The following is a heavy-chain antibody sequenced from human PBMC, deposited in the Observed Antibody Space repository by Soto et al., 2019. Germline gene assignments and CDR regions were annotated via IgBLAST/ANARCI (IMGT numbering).Heavy chain of an antibody. CDR1: GDSVSSTHW. V-gene: IGHV4-4*02. CDR3: ATIVGATNGIRYFDY. J-gene: IGHJ4*02. Sequence: SETLSLTCVVSGDSVSSTHWWTWVRQTPGKGLEWIGEVYHTGTTKYNPSLKNRVTISVDKSNNQFSLDLKSVTAADTAVYYCATIVGATNGIRYFDYWGQGTLVTVSS. CDR2: VYHTGTT. D-gene: IGHD1-26*01.